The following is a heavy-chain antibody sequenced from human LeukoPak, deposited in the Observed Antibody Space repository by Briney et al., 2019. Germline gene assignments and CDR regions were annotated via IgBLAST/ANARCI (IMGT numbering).Heavy chain of an antibody. V-gene: IGHV3-23*01. J-gene: IGHJ3*02. CDR3: AKIWFGELLVGAFDI. CDR1: GFTFSSYA. D-gene: IGHD3-10*01. Sequence: SGGSLTLSCAASGFTFSSYAMSWVRQAPGKGLEWVSAICGSGGSTYYADSVKGRFTISRDNSKNTLYLQMNSLRAEDTAVYYCAKIWFGELLVGAFDIWGQGTMVTVSS. CDR2: ICGSGGST.